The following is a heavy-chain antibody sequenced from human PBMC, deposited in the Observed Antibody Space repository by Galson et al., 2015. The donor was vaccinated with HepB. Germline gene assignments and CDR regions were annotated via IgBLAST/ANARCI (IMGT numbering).Heavy chain of an antibody. D-gene: IGHD2-2*01. CDR2: IRSKANSYAT. Sequence: SLRLSCAASGFTFSSYGMHWVCQASGKGLEWVGRIRSKANSYATTYAASVKGRFTISRDDSKNTAYLQMNSLKTEDTAVYYCTSRYCSSTSCYPDYWGQGTLVTVSS. V-gene: IGHV3-73*01. J-gene: IGHJ4*02. CDR3: TSRYCSSTSCYPDY. CDR1: GFTFSSYG.